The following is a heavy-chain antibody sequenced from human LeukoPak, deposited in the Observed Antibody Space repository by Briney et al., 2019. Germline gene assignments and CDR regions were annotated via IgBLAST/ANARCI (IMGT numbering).Heavy chain of an antibody. CDR3: ARETYYYDSSGYYGY. J-gene: IGHJ4*02. V-gene: IGHV3-7*01. D-gene: IGHD3-22*01. Sequence: GGSLRLSCAASGFTFSSYWMSWVRQAPGKGLERLANIKQDGREKNYVDSVKCRFTISRDNAKNLLYLQMNSLRAEDTAVYYCARETYYYDSSGYYGYWGQGTLVTVSS. CDR2: IKQDGREK. CDR1: GFTFSSYW.